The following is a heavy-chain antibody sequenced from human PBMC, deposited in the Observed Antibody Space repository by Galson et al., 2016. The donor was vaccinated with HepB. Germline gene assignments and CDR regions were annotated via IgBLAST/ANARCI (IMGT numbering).Heavy chain of an antibody. CDR1: GFTFSSYS. Sequence: SLRLSCAASGFTFSSYSMNWVRQAPGKGLEWVSYISSSSSTIYYADPVKGRFTISRDNAKNSLYLQMNSLRDEDTAVYYCARGNRNYDFWSGYYSAYWGQGTLVTVSS. CDR2: ISSSSSTI. V-gene: IGHV3-48*02. CDR3: ARGNRNYDFWSGYYSAY. D-gene: IGHD3-3*01. J-gene: IGHJ4*02.